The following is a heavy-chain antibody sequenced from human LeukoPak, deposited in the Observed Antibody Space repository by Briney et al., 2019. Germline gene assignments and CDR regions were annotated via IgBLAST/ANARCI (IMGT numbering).Heavy chain of an antibody. Sequence: GGSLGLSCAASGFTFSRYAMHWVRQAPGKGLEWVAVISYDGSNKYYADSVKGRFTISRDNPKNTLYLQMNSLRAEDTAVHYCARGFEGLIDYWGQGTLVTVSS. CDR3: ARGFEGLIDY. V-gene: IGHV3-30-3*01. CDR1: GFTFSRYA. CDR2: ISYDGSNK. D-gene: IGHD3-16*01. J-gene: IGHJ4*02.